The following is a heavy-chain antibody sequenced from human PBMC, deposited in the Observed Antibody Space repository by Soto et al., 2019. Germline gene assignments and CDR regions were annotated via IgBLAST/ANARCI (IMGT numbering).Heavy chain of an antibody. V-gene: IGHV4-39*01. Sequence: SETLSLTCTVSGGSVSSSTYYWGWIRQPPGKGLEWIGSFYYSGSTYYNPSLTSRGTISVDTSKNQFSLKLSTVTAADTAVYYCAADYYDFWSGYYNFDYWGQGTLVTVSS. CDR2: FYYSGST. D-gene: IGHD3-3*01. CDR3: AADYYDFWSGYYNFDY. CDR1: GGSVSSSTYY. J-gene: IGHJ4*02.